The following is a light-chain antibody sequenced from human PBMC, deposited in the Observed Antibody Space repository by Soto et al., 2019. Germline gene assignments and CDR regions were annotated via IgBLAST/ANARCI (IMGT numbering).Light chain of an antibody. CDR2: DAS. V-gene: IGKV3-11*01. J-gene: IGKJ1*01. Sequence: EIVLTQSPATLSLSPGERATLSCRASQSVSSYLAWYQQKPSRAPRLLIYDASNRATGIPARFSGSGSGTDFTLTISSLEPEDFAVYYCQQRSNSWTFGQGTKVEIK. CDR1: QSVSSY. CDR3: QQRSNSWT.